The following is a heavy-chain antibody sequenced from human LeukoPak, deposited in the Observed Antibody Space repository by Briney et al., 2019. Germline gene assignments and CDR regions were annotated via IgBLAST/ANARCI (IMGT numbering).Heavy chain of an antibody. J-gene: IGHJ3*02. CDR1: GFTFSSYA. D-gene: IGHD3-3*01. CDR3: AKDAPITIFGGSPDAFDI. Sequence: QPGGSLRLSCAASGFTFSSYAMSWVRQAPRKGLEWVSAISGSGGSTYYADSVKGRFTISRDNSKNTLYLQMNSLRAEDTAVYYCAKDAPITIFGGSPDAFDIWGQGTMVTVSS. V-gene: IGHV3-23*01. CDR2: ISGSGGST.